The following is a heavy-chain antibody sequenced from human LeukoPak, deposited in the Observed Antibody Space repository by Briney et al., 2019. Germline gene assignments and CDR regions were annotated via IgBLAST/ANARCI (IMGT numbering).Heavy chain of an antibody. CDR2: INPSGGST. Sequence: GASVKVSCKASGYTFTSYYMHWVRQAPGQGLEWMGIINPSGGSTSNAQKFQGRVTITADKSTSTAYMELSSLRSEDTAVYYCARDPTHSSSPDRHAFDIWGQGTMVTVSS. CDR3: ARDPTHSSSPDRHAFDI. V-gene: IGHV1-46*01. D-gene: IGHD6-6*01. CDR1: GYTFTSYY. J-gene: IGHJ3*02.